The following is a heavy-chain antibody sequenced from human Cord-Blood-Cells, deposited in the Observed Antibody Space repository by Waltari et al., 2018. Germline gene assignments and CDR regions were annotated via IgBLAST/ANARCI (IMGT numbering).Heavy chain of an antibody. CDR2: ISSSSSYI. J-gene: IGHJ4*02. CDR3: AREETNWGCDY. Sequence: EVQLVESGGGLVKPGGSLRLSCAASGFTFSSYSMNWVRQSPGKGLEWVSSISSSSSYIYYADSVKGRFTSSRDNAKNSLYLQMNSLRAEDTAVYYCAREETNWGCDYWGQGTLVTVSS. D-gene: IGHD7-27*01. V-gene: IGHV3-21*01. CDR1: GFTFSSYS.